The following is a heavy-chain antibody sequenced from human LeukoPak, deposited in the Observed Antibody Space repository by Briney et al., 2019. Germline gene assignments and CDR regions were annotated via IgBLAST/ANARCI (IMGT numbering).Heavy chain of an antibody. J-gene: IGHJ3*02. V-gene: IGHV4-39*02. CDR1: GGSISSSSYY. CDR2: IYYSGST. D-gene: IGHD4-17*01. CDR3: AREASGGFYGDYVYAAFDI. Sequence: PSETLSLTCTVSGGSISSSSYYWGWIRQPPGKGVEWTGSIYYSGSTYYNPSLKSRVTIFVDTSKNQFSLKLSSVTAADTAVYYCAREASGGFYGDYVYAAFDIWGQGTMVTVSS.